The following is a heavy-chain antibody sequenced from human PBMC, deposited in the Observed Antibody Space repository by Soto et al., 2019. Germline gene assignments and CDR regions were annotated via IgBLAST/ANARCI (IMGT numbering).Heavy chain of an antibody. CDR3: ASKGSGGSCYPCYYYGMDV. Sequence: QVQLVQPGAEVKKPGSSVKVSCKASGGTFSSYAISWVRQAPGQGLERMVGIIPIFGTANYAQKFQGRVTITADESTSTAYMELSSLRYADTAVYYCASKGSGGSCYPCYYYGMDVWGQGTTVTVSS. CDR2: IIPIFGTA. D-gene: IGHD2-15*01. CDR1: GGTFSSYA. J-gene: IGHJ6*02. V-gene: IGHV1-69*12.